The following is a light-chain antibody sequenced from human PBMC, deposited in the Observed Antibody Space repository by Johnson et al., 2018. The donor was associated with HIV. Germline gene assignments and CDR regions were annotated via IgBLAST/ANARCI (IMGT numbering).Light chain of an antibody. Sequence: QSVLTQPPSVSAAPGQKVTISCSGSSSNIGNNYVSWYQQLPGTAPKLLISNNSKRPSGIPDRFSGSKSGTSATLGITGLQAGDEADYYCGTWDNSLSIGYVFGTGTKVIVL. CDR3: GTWDNSLSIGYV. CDR2: NNS. J-gene: IGLJ1*01. CDR1: SSNIGNNY. V-gene: IGLV1-51*01.